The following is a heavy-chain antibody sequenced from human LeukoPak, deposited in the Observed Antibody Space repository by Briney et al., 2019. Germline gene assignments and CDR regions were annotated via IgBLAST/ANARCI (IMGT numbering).Heavy chain of an antibody. CDR3: ARDPGIAAAGTGDY. D-gene: IGHD6-13*01. CDR2: ISGSGGST. J-gene: IGHJ4*02. V-gene: IGHV3-23*01. Sequence: PGGSLRLSCAASGFTFSSYAMSWVRQAPGKGLEWVSAISGSGGSTYYADSVKGRFTISRDNSKNTLYLQMNSLRAEDTAVYYCARDPGIAAAGTGDYWGQGTLVTVSS. CDR1: GFTFSSYA.